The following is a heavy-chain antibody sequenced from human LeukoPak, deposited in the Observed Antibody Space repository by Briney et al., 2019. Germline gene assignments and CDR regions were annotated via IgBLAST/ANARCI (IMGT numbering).Heavy chain of an antibody. CDR3: ARDVIGITGIFDY. D-gene: IGHD1-20*01. V-gene: IGHV3-11*01. CDR2: ISSSGNTI. CDR1: GFTFSDCY. J-gene: IGHJ4*02. Sequence: GGSLRLSCAASGFTFSDCYMTWIRQAPGKGLEWVSYISSSGNTIYYADSVKGRFTISRDSAKNSLYLQMNSLRAEDTAVYYCARDVIGITGIFDYWGQGTLVTVSS.